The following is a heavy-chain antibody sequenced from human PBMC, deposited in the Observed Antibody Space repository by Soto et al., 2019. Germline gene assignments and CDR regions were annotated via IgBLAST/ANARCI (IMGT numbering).Heavy chain of an antibody. CDR3: AKGSSGTMPNWFDP. Sequence: HPGGSLRLSCAASGFTFSSYGMHWVRQAPGKGLEWVAVISYDGSNKYYADSVKGRFTISRDNSKNTLYLQMNSLRAEDTAVYYCAKGSSGTMPNWFDPWGQGTLVTVSS. CDR2: ISYDGSNK. J-gene: IGHJ5*02. CDR1: GFTFSSYG. D-gene: IGHD1-7*01. V-gene: IGHV3-30*18.